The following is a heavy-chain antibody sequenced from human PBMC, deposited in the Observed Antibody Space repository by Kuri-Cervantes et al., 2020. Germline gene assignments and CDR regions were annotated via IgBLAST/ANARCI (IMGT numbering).Heavy chain of an antibody. CDR1: GFTFSSYS. CDR2: ISSSSSTI. Sequence: GESLKISCAASGFTFSSYSMNWVRQAPGKGLEWVSYISSSSSTIYYADSVKGRVTISRDNAKNSLYPQMNSLRAEDTVVYYCARAVYSSSGGYYYYMDVWGKGTTVTVSS. V-gene: IGHV3-48*01. D-gene: IGHD6-6*01. CDR3: ARAVYSSSGGYYYYMDV. J-gene: IGHJ6*03.